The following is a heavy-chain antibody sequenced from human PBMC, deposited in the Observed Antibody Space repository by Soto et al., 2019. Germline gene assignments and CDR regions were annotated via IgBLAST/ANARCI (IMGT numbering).Heavy chain of an antibody. Sequence: EVQLAESGGDLVQPGVSLRLSCIGSGFTFSYYEMNWVRQAPGKGLYRVAFISHTDRLTHYPDSVRGRFTISRDNAKNSLYLHMTSLRAEDTAVYYCARDTGRASADLWGQGTLVTVSS. V-gene: IGHV3-48*03. CDR2: ISHTDRLT. CDR3: ARDTGRASADL. J-gene: IGHJ5*02. CDR1: GFTFSYYE. D-gene: IGHD6-13*01.